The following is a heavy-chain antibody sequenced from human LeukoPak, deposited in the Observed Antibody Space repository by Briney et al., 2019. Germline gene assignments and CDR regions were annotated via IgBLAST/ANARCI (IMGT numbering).Heavy chain of an antibody. CDR1: GGTFSSYA. J-gene: IGHJ4*02. CDR3: ARGGTVTTQPDY. Sequence: SVKVSCKASGGTFSSYAISWVRQAPGQGLEWMGGIIPIFGTANCAQKFQGRVTITTDESTSTAYMELSSLRSEDTAVYYCARGGTVTTQPDYWGQGTLVTVSS. V-gene: IGHV1-69*05. D-gene: IGHD4-17*01. CDR2: IIPIFGTA.